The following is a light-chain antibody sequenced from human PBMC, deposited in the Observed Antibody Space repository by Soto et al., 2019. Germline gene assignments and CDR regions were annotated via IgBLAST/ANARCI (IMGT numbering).Light chain of an antibody. CDR2: DAS. Sequence: TVLTQSPCTLSLSPGERATLSCRASQSVTSNFAWYQQKPGQAPRLLIYDASTRATGIPARFSGSGSGTDFTLTISRLEPEDFAVYYCQQYGGSPRTFGQGTKVDIK. CDR1: QSVTSN. J-gene: IGKJ1*01. CDR3: QQYGGSPRT. V-gene: IGKV3-20*01.